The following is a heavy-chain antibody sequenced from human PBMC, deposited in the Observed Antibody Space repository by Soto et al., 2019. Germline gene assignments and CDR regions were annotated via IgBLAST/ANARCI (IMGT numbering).Heavy chain of an antibody. CDR2: ISYDGSNK. CDR3: ASLPERIVVVPAAIH. Sequence: QVQLVESGGGVVQPGRSLRLSCAASGFTFSSYAMHWVRQAPGKGLEWVAVISYDGSNKYYADSVKGRFTISRDNSKNTLYLQMNSLRAEGTAVYYCASLPERIVVVPAAIHWGQGTLVTVSS. CDR1: GFTFSSYA. D-gene: IGHD2-2*02. V-gene: IGHV3-30*14. J-gene: IGHJ4*02.